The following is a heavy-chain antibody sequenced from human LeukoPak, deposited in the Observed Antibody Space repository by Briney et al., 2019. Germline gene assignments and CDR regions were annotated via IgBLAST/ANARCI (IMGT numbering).Heavy chain of an antibody. CDR3: ARSQRLGHCVNGVCVYPYYFDF. D-gene: IGHD2-8*01. Sequence: SGGSLRLSCTTSGFSFSSYSMNWVRQTPGKGLEWVSSTSSGSSSVFYAESVRGRFTISRDSAKTSVFLQMDSLRADDSALYFCARSQRLGHCVNGVCVYPYYFDFWGQGALVTVSS. V-gene: IGHV3-21*06. CDR1: GFSFSSYS. J-gene: IGHJ4*02. CDR2: TSSGSSSV.